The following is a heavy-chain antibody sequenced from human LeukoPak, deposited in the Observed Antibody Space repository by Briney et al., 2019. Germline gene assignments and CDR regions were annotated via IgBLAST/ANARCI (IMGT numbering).Heavy chain of an antibody. J-gene: IGHJ3*02. CDR1: GFTFSSYA. CDR2: ISSSSSTI. CDR3: ARDRAAAGFDAFDI. V-gene: IGHV3-48*01. D-gene: IGHD6-13*01. Sequence: GGSLRLSCAASGFTFSSYAMHWVRQAPGKGLEWVSYISSSSSTIYYADSVKGQFTISRDNAKNSLYLQMNSLRAEDTAVYYCARDRAAAGFDAFDIWGQGTMVTVSS.